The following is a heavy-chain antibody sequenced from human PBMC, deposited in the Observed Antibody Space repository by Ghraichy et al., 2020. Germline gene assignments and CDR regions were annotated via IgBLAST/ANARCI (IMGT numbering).Heavy chain of an antibody. CDR2: IKQDGSEK. CDR3: ARGDIVVVVAANLGFDY. J-gene: IGHJ4*02. D-gene: IGHD2-15*01. V-gene: IGHV3-7*01. Sequence: GGSLRLSCAASGFTFSSYWMSWVRQAPGKGLEWVANIKQDGSEKYYVDSVKGRFTISRDNAKNSLYLQMNSLRAEDTAVYYCARGDIVVVVAANLGFDYWGQGTLVTVSS. CDR1: GFTFSSYW.